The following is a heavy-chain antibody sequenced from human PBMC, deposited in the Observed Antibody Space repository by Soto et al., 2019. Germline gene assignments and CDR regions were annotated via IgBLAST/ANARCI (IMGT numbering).Heavy chain of an antibody. Sequence: ASVKVSCKASGYTFTSHAMHWVRQAPGQRLEWMGWINAGNGNTKYSEKFQGRVTITRDTPASTAYMEVSILTSEDTAVYYFARDIRVATYYDFWSGPDYWGQGTLVTVSS. J-gene: IGHJ4*02. CDR1: GYTFTSHA. D-gene: IGHD3-3*01. CDR3: ARDIRVATYYDFWSGPDY. V-gene: IGHV1-3*01. CDR2: INAGNGNT.